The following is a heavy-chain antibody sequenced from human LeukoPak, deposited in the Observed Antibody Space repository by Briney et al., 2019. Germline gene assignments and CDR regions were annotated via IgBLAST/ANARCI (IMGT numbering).Heavy chain of an antibody. CDR3: ARVQTSVLFDY. Sequence: SETLSLTCTVSGGSISSSSYYWGWIRQPPGKGLEWIGEIYHSGSTNYNPSLKSRVTISVDKSKNQFSLKLSSVTAADTAVYYCARVQTSVLFDYWGQGTLVTVSS. J-gene: IGHJ4*02. CDR1: GGSISSSSYY. D-gene: IGHD2/OR15-2a*01. CDR2: IYHSGST. V-gene: IGHV4-39*07.